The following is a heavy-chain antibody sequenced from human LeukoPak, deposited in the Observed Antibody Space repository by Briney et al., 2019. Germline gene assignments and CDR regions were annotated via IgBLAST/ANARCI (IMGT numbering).Heavy chain of an antibody. D-gene: IGHD5-24*01. J-gene: IGHJ4*02. V-gene: IGHV3-7*01. CDR3: ARELLGHGYNSGDFDY. Sequence: GGSLRLSCAASGLSFRDAWMNWVRQAPGKGLEWVANIKQDGSEKYYVGSVKGRFTISRDNAKNSLYLQMNSLRAEDTAMYYCARELLGHGYNSGDFDYWGQGTLVTVSS. CDR1: GLSFRDAW. CDR2: IKQDGSEK.